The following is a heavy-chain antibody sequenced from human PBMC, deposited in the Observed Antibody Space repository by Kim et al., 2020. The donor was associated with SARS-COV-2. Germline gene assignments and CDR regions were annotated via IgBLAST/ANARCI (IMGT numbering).Heavy chain of an antibody. D-gene: IGHD3-10*01. J-gene: IGHJ4*02. CDR3: ARGSSRGLFAVSRTFDY. V-gene: IGHV3-30*04. CDR2: ISYHGSIK. CDR1: GFTFSNYA. Sequence: GGSLRLSCAVSGFTFSNYAMHWVRQAPGKGLEWVAVISYHGSIKYYADSMKGRFTISRDNSKNTLYLQMNSLRAEDTAVYYCARGSSRGLFAVSRTFDYWGQGTLVTVSS.